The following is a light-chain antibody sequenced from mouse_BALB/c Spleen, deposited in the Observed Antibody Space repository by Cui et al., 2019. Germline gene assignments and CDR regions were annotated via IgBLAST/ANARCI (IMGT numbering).Light chain of an antibody. Sequence: QIVLTQSPAFMSASLGEEITLTCSASSSVSYMHWYQQKSGSSPKLLIYNTSNLASGVPSRFSGSGACTFYSLTISSVEAEDAADYYCHQWSSYPWTFGGGTKLEIK. CDR3: HQWSSYPWT. CDR1: SSVSY. V-gene: IGKV4-80*01. CDR2: NTS. J-gene: IGKJ1*01.